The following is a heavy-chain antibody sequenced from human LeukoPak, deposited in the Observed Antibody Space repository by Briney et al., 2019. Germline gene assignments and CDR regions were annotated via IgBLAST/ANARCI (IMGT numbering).Heavy chain of an antibody. D-gene: IGHD7-27*01. CDR3: ASLGLGIRNY. V-gene: IGHV4-59*01. J-gene: IGHJ4*02. Sequence: SETLSLTCTVSGGSISSYYWSWIRQPPGKGLEWIGYIYYSGSTNYNPSLKSRVTISVDTSKNQFSLKLSSVTAADTAVYYCASLGLGIRNYWGQGTLVTVSS. CDR1: GGSISSYY. CDR2: IYYSGST.